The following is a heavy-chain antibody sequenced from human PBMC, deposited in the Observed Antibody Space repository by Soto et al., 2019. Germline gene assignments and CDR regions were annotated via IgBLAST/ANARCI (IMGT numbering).Heavy chain of an antibody. CDR2: ISSSSSYI. Sequence: PGGSLRLSCAASGFTFSSYSMNWVRQAPGKGLEWVPSISSSSSYIYYADSVKGRFTISRDNAKNSLYLQMNSLRAEDTAVYYCARMPDYKYCSGGSCYFYAFDIWGQGTMVTVS. CDR3: ARMPDYKYCSGGSCYFYAFDI. D-gene: IGHD2-15*01. J-gene: IGHJ3*02. V-gene: IGHV3-21*01. CDR1: GFTFSSYS.